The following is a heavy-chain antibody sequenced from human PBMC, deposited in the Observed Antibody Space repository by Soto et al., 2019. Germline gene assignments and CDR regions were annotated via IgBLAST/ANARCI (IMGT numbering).Heavy chain of an antibody. J-gene: IGHJ3*02. Sequence: GSLRLSCAASGFTFSSYSMNWVRQAPGKGLEWVSSISSSSSYIYYADSVKGRFTISRDNAKNSLYLQMNSLRAEDTAVYYCARVGGGYQLLHAFDIWGQGTMVTV. CDR3: ARVGGGYQLLHAFDI. V-gene: IGHV3-21*01. CDR2: ISSSSSYI. CDR1: GFTFSSYS. D-gene: IGHD2-2*01.